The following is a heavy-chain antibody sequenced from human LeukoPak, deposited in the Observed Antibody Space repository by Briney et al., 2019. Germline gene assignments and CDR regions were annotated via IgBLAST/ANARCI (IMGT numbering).Heavy chain of an antibody. D-gene: IGHD6-19*01. J-gene: IGHJ4*02. CDR2: ISSSSSYR. V-gene: IGHV3-21*01. CDR3: ARARLAVSGNYFEN. CDR1: GFTLSSYS. Sequence: GGSLRLSCAASGFTLSSYSMNWVRQAPGKGLEWVSSISSSSSYRYYADSVKGRFTISRDNAKNSLYLQMNSLRAEDTAVYYCARARLAVSGNYFENWGQGTLVTVSS.